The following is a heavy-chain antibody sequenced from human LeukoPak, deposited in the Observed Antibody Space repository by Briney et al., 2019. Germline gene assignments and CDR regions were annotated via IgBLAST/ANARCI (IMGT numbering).Heavy chain of an antibody. J-gene: IGHJ5*02. V-gene: IGHV3-48*04. CDR1: GFTFSSYS. Sequence: PGGSLRLSCAASGFTFSSYSMNWVRQAPGKGLGWVSYISSSSSTIYYADSVKGRFTISRDNAKNSLYLQMNSLRAEDTAVYYCARGPLVVVPASPFDPWGQGTLVTVSS. D-gene: IGHD2-2*01. CDR2: ISSSSSTI. CDR3: ARGPLVVVPASPFDP.